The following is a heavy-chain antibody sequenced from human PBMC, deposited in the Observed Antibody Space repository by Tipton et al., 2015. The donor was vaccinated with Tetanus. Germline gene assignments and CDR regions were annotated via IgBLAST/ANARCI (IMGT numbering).Heavy chain of an antibody. CDR2: IYYSGST. CDR3: ARHPPPYYYGSGSYLDY. Sequence: TLSLTCAVYGASFSDYYWSWIRQPPGKALEWIGSIYYSGSTFYHPSLQSRVTISVDTSKNQFSLRLSSVTVADTAVYFCARHPPPYYYGSGSYLDYWGQGTPVTVSS. V-gene: IGHV4-34*01. J-gene: IGHJ4*02. D-gene: IGHD3-10*01. CDR1: GASFSDYY.